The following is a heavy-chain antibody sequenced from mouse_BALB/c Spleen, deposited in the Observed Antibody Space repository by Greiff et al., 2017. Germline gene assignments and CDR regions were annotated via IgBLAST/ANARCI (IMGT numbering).Heavy chain of an antibody. V-gene: IGHV1-4*01. CDR3: ARGSYYDYDLYAMDY. CDR1: GYTFTSYT. J-gene: IGHJ4*01. CDR2: INPSSGYT. D-gene: IGHD2-4*01. Sequence: VQLQQSGAELARPGASVKMSCKASGYTFTSYTMYWVKQRPGQGLEWIGYINPSSGYTNYNQKFKDKATLTADKSSSTAYMQLSSLTSEDSAVYYCARGSYYDYDLYAMDYWGQGTSVTVSS.